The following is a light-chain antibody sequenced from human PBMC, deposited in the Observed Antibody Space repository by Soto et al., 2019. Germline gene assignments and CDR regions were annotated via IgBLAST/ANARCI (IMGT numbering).Light chain of an antibody. V-gene: IGKV1-5*03. CDR3: QQYNSYTWT. CDR1: QSIRSW. CDR2: KAS. J-gene: IGKJ1*01. Sequence: DIQMTQSPSTLSASLGDRVTITCRASQSIRSWLAWYQQKPGKAPKLLIYKASSLESGVPSRFSGSGSGTEFTLTISSLQPDDFATYYCQQYNSYTWTFGQGTKVDIK.